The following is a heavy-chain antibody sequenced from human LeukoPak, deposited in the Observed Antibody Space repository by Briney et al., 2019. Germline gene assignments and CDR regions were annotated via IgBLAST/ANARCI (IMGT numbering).Heavy chain of an antibody. J-gene: IGHJ4*02. CDR3: AKRGVVIRVILVGFHKEANYFDS. CDR2: ICDSGGRT. D-gene: IGHD3-22*01. V-gene: IGHV3-23*01. CDR1: GVTLSNYG. Sequence: GGSLRLSCAVSGVTLSNYGMSWVRQAPGKGLEWVAGICDSGGRTNYADSVKGRFTISRDNRKNTLYLQMSSLRAEDTAVYFCAKRGVVIRVILVGFHKEANYFDSWGQGALVTVSS.